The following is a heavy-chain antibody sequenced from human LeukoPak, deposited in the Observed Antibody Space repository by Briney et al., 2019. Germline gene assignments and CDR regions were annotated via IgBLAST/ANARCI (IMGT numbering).Heavy chain of an antibody. CDR1: GFTFSSYA. J-gene: IGHJ4*02. CDR3: ARAKPWYSSGSIDY. CDR2: ISYDGSNK. V-gene: IGHV3-30-3*01. Sequence: GGSLRLSCAASGFTFSSYAMYWVRQAPGKGLEWVAVISYDGSNKYYADSVKGRFTISRDNSKNTLYLQMNSLRAEDTAVYYCARAKPWYSSGSIDYWGQGTLVTVSS. D-gene: IGHD6-19*01.